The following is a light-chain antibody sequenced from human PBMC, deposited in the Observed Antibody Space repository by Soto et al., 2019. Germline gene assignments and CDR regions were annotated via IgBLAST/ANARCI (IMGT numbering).Light chain of an antibody. CDR3: QQYGSSPKYT. V-gene: IGKV3-20*01. CDR2: GAS. CDR1: QSVTSYY. Sequence: EIVLAQSPGTLSLSPGERATLSCRASQSVTSYYLAWYQQKPGQAPRLLIYGASSRATGIPDRFSGSGSGTDFTLTISILEPEDFAVYYCQQYGSSPKYTFGQGTKLEIK. J-gene: IGKJ2*01.